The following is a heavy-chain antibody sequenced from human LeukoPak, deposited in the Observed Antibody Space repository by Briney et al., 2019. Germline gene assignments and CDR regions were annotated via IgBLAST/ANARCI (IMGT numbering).Heavy chain of an antibody. CDR3: ARGVRYSSGYFDY. J-gene: IGHJ4*02. D-gene: IGHD6-19*01. Sequence: GGSLRLSCTASGFTFNNYGMHWVRQAPGKGLEWVAVIWYDGSNKYYADSAKGRFTISRDNSKNTLYLQMNSLRAEDTAVYYCARGVRYSSGYFDYWGQGTLVTVSS. CDR2: IWYDGSNK. V-gene: IGHV3-33*01. CDR1: GFTFNNYG.